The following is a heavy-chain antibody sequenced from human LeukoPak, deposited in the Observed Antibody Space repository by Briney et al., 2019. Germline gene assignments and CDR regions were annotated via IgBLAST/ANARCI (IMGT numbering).Heavy chain of an antibody. Sequence: PGGPLRLSCAASGFTFSDYYMSWIRQAPGKGLEWVSYISSSGSTIYYADSVKGRFTISRDNAKNSLYLQMNSLRAEDTAVYYCARVLSSSWILDYWGQGTLVTVSS. J-gene: IGHJ4*02. CDR3: ARVLSSSWILDY. CDR2: ISSSGSTI. CDR1: GFTFSDYY. D-gene: IGHD6-13*01. V-gene: IGHV3-11*01.